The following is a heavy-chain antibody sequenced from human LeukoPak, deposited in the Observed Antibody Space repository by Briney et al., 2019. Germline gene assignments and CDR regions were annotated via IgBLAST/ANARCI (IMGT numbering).Heavy chain of an antibody. CDR2: ISSSSTYI. V-gene: IGHV3-21*01. Sequence: GGSLRLSCAASPFTLSSYTMNWVRQAPGKGLEWVSSISSSSTYINYADSVKGRFTISRDNAKNSMALQMNSLRAEDTAVYYCARVRFAGPQAFDIWGQGTMVTVAS. CDR1: PFTLSSYT. D-gene: IGHD4/OR15-4a*01. CDR3: ARVRFAGPQAFDI. J-gene: IGHJ3*02.